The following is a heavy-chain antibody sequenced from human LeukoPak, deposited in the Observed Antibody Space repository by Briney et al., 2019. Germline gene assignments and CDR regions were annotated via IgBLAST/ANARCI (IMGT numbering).Heavy chain of an antibody. Sequence: GGSLRLSCAASGFPINSYTMNCVRQAPGKGLEWVSSISSSGIYIYYADSVKGRFTISRDNAKNSLYLQMNSLRAEDTAVYYCARQTTVTTDAWDGFDYWGQGTLVTVSS. CDR1: GFPINSYT. D-gene: IGHD4-17*01. J-gene: IGHJ4*02. V-gene: IGHV3-21*01. CDR2: ISSSGIYI. CDR3: ARQTTVTTDAWDGFDY.